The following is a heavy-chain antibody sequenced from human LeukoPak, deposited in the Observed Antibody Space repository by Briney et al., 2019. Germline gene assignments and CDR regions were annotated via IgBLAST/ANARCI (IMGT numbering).Heavy chain of an antibody. D-gene: IGHD3-10*01. CDR2: INAGNGNT. V-gene: IGHV1-3*01. CDR1: GYTFTSYA. J-gene: IGHJ5*02. CDR3: ARYRRITMVRGVIIGWFDP. Sequence: GASVKVSCKASGYTFTSYAMHWVRQAPGQRLEWMGWINAGNGNTKYSQKFRGRVTITRDTSASTAYMELSSLRSEDTAVYYCARYRRITMVRGVIIGWFDPWGQGTLVTVSS.